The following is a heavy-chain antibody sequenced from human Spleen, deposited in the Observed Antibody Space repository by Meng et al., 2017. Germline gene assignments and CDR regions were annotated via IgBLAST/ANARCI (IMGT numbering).Heavy chain of an antibody. Sequence: GSLRLSCTVSGGSISSYYWSWIRQPPGKGLEWIGYIYHGGSTNYNPSLKSRVPISEDTSNNQFSLKLSSVTAADTAVYYCARSNDGWSPFDYWGQGTLVTVSS. J-gene: IGHJ4*02. V-gene: IGHV4-59*01. CDR1: GGSISSYY. D-gene: IGHD6-19*01. CDR3: ARSNDGWSPFDY. CDR2: IYHGGST.